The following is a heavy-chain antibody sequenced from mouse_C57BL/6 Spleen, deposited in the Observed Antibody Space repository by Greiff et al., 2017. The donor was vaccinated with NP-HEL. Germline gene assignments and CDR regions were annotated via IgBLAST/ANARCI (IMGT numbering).Heavy chain of an antibody. V-gene: IGHV1-81*01. J-gene: IGHJ4*01. CDR1: GYTFTSYG. D-gene: IGHD1-1*01. CDR3: AREGGTTVVGAMDY. Sequence: VKLQESGAELARPGASVKLSCKASGYTFTSYGISWVKQRTGQGLEWIGEIYPRSGNTYYNEKFKGKATLTADKSSSTAYMELRSLTSEDSAVYFCAREGGTTVVGAMDYWGQGTSVTVSS. CDR2: IYPRSGNT.